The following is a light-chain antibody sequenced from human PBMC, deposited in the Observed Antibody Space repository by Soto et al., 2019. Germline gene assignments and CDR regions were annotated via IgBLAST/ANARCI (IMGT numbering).Light chain of an antibody. V-gene: IGKV1-9*01. CDR1: QGIRSY. J-gene: IGKJ2*01. CDR2: AAS. CDR3: QQLNSYPYT. Sequence: DIQLTQSPSFLSASVGDRVTITCRASQGIRSYLAWYQQKPGKAPKLLIYAASTLQSGVPSRFSGSGSGTEFPLTISSLQPEDFATYYCQQLNSYPYTFGQGTKLETK.